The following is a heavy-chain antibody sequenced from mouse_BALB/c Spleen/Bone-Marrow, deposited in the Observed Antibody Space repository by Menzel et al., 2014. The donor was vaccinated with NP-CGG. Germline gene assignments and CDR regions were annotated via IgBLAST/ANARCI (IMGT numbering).Heavy chain of an antibody. CDR2: IRNKANGYTT. CDR3: ARDMGGLLFDY. Sequence: EVQVVESGGGLVQPGGSLRLSCAPSGFTFTDYYMNWVRQPPGKALEWLGFIRNKANGYTTEYSASVKGRFTISRDISQSILYLQMNTLRAEDSATYYCARDMGGLLFDYWGQGTTLTVSS. V-gene: IGHV7-3*02. J-gene: IGHJ2*01. D-gene: IGHD2-3*01. CDR1: GFTFTDYY.